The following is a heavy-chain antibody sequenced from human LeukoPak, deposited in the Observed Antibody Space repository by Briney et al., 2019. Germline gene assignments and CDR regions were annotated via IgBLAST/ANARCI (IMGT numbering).Heavy chain of an antibody. D-gene: IGHD3-3*01. V-gene: IGHV3-11*04. J-gene: IGHJ6*03. Sequence: NAGGSLRLSCAASGFTFSDYYMSWIRQAPGKGLEWVSYISSSGSTIYYADSVKGRFTISRDNAKNSLYLQMNSLRAEDTAVYYCAREGGSVLRFLEWLPPDYMDVWGKGTTVTVSS. CDR3: AREGGSVLRFLEWLPPDYMDV. CDR1: GFTFSDYY. CDR2: ISSSGSTI.